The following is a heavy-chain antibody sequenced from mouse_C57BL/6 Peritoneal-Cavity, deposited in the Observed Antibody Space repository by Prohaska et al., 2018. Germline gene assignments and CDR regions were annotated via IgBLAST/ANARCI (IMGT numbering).Heavy chain of an antibody. J-gene: IGHJ3*01. Sequence: PSQSLSLTCSVTGYSITSGYYWNWIRQFPGNKLEWMGCISYDGSNNYNPSLKNRISITRDTSKNQFLLKLNSVTTEDTATYYCARGTIYDGYYHFAYWGQGTLVTVSA. CDR3: ARGTIYDGYYHFAY. CDR1: GYSITSGYY. D-gene: IGHD2-3*01. CDR2: ISYDGSN. V-gene: IGHV3-6*01.